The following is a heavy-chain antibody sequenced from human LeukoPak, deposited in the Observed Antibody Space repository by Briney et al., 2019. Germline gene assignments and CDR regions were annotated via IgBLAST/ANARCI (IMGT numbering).Heavy chain of an antibody. V-gene: IGHV3-53*01. J-gene: IGHJ4*02. Sequence: GGSLRLSCAASGFTVTDNYMNWVRQSSGKGLEWVSVIYGGGDTNYADSVKGRFTISRDDSKNTLYLQMNSLRAEDTAVYYCAKDHWRRSSGGFDYWGQGTLVTVSS. CDR3: AKDHWRRSSGGFDY. D-gene: IGHD6-6*01. CDR1: GFTVTDNY. CDR2: IYGGGDT.